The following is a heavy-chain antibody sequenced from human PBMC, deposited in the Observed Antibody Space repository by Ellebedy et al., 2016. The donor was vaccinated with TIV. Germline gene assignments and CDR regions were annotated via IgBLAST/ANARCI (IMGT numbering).Heavy chain of an antibody. J-gene: IGHJ6*02. V-gene: IGHV1-3*01. CDR1: GYTFTNCA. CDR3: ARDLDYYYGMDV. Sequence: AASVKVSCKASGYTFTNCAMHLVRQAPAHRLEWMGWINAGNGKTKYSQTFQGRVTISRVTSASTTYMELSSLSSEDTAVYYCARDLDYYYGMDVWGQGTTVIVS. CDR2: INAGNGKT.